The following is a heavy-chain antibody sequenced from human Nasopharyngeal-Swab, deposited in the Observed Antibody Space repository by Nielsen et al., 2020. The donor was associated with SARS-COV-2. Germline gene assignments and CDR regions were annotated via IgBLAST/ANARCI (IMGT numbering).Heavy chain of an antibody. D-gene: IGHD6-13*01. CDR3: ARDSYSSSWYENRRFDP. CDR2: ISSSSSYI. CDR1: GFTFSSYS. V-gene: IGHV3-21*01. J-gene: IGHJ5*02. Sequence: GSLKISCAASGFTFSSYSMNWVRQAPGKGLEWVSSISSSSSYIYYADSVKGRFTISRDNTKNSLYLQMNSLRAEDTAVYYCARDSYSSSWYENRRFDPWGQGTLVTVSS.